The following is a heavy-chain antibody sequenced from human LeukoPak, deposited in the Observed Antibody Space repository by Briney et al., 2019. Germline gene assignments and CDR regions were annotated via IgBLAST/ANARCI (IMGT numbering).Heavy chain of an antibody. CDR2: IIPILGIA. V-gene: IGHV1-69*04. CDR1: GGTFSSYA. CDR3: ARGPTYYYDSSGYYSDY. J-gene: IGHJ4*02. Sequence: SVKVSCKASGGTFSSYAISWVRQAPGQGLEWMRRIIPILGIANYAQKFQGRVTITADKSTSTAYMELSSLRSEDTAVYYCARGPTYYYDSSGYYSDYWGQGTLVTVSS. D-gene: IGHD3-22*01.